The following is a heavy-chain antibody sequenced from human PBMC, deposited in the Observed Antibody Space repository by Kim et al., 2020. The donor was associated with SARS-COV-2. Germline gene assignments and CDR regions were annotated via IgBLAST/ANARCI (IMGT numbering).Heavy chain of an antibody. V-gene: IGHV1-3*01. D-gene: IGHD3-9*01. J-gene: IGHJ3*02. CDR1: GYTFTSYA. Sequence: ASVKVSCKASGYTFTSYAMHWVRQAPGQRLEWMGWINAGNGNTKYSQKFQGRVTITRDTSASTAYMELSSLRSEDTAVYYCARDHIKRPRYYDILTGYYRDAFDIWGQGTMVTVSS. CDR3: ARDHIKRPRYYDILTGYYRDAFDI. CDR2: INAGNGNT.